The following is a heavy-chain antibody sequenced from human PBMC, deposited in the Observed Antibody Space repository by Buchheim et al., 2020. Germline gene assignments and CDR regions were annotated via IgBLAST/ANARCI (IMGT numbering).Heavy chain of an antibody. Sequence: EVQLVESGGDLVQPGGSLRLSCAASGFTVSSNYMTWVRQAPGKGLEWVSVIYTGGTTYYADSVQGRFTISRDNSKKTLYLQMNSLRAEDSAVYYCARDTGHDRGGSEYVYFGLDVWGQGTT. J-gene: IGHJ6*02. CDR3: ARDTGHDRGGSEYVYFGLDV. CDR1: GFTVSSNY. CDR2: IYTGGTT. V-gene: IGHV3-66*01. D-gene: IGHD5-12*01.